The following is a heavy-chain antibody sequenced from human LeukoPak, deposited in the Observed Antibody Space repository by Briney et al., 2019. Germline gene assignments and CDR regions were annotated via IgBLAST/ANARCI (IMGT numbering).Heavy chain of an antibody. CDR1: GFTFSSYS. J-gene: IGHJ4*02. V-gene: IGHV3-21*01. CDR2: ISSSSSYI. D-gene: IGHD3-10*01. Sequence: GGSLRLSCAASGFTFSSYSMNWVRQAPGRGLEWVSSISSSSSYIYYADSVKGRFTISRDNAKNSLYLQMNSLRAEDTAVYYCALARMVLFDYWGQGTLVTVSS. CDR3: ALARMVLFDY.